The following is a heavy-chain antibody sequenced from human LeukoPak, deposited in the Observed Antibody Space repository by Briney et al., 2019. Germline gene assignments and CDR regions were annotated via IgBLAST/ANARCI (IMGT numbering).Heavy chain of an antibody. CDR3: ASDAYCGGGCYHDWYLDV. J-gene: IGHJ2*01. D-gene: IGHD2-21*01. CDR2: IWYDGTNK. V-gene: IGHV3-33*01. CDR1: GFTFRSHG. Sequence: GGSLRLSCAASGFTFRSHGMHWVRQAPGKGLEWVTLIWYDGTNKYYADSVKGRFTIARDNSKNTLDLQMSMLRAEDTAVYYCASDAYCGGGCYHDWYLDVWGRGTLVTVSS.